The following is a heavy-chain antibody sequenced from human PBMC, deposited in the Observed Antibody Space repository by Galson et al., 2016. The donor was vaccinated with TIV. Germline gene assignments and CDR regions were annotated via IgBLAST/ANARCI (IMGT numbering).Heavy chain of an antibody. V-gene: IGHV4-38-2*01. D-gene: IGHD3-16*01. CDR3: ARTVGDDAFDF. CDR2: IYHDGST. CDR1: GYSISSGYY. J-gene: IGHJ3*01. Sequence: SETLSLTCAVSGYSISSGYYWGWIRQPPGKGLEWIGTIYHDGSTYYSPFLMSRVTMSVDTSNNHFFLNLSSVTAADTALYYCARTVGDDAFDFWGQGTLVSVSS.